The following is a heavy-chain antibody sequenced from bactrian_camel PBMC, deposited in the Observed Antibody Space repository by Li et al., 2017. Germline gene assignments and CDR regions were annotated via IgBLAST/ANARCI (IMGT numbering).Heavy chain of an antibody. J-gene: IGHJ4*01. D-gene: IGHD5*01. CDR2: ISNHGGQTT. Sequence: VQLVESGGGLVQPGGSLRLSCAASGSTFSNYAMSWVRQAPGKGLEWVSLISNHGGQTTYYADSVKGRFTISRDNAKNTVYLQMNSLKSEDTALYYCALSFPMTMGWTQLHYKYWGQGTQVTVS. CDR1: GSTFSNYA. V-gene: IGHV3S40*01. CDR3: ALSFPMTMGWTQLHYKY.